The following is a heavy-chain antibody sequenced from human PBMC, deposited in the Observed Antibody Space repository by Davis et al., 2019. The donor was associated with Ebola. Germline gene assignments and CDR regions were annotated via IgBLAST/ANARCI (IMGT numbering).Heavy chain of an antibody. Sequence: ETLSLTCSVSGASISDGDYYWSWIRQPPGQALEWLAHIFSNDRNSYSTSLRSRLTTSKDTSKNQVVLSMTNMDPVDTGTYYCARIMEGSGTAALDYWGQGTLVTVSS. CDR1: GASISDGDYY. J-gene: IGHJ4*02. CDR3: ARIMEGSGTAALDY. D-gene: IGHD3-10*01. CDR2: IFSNDRN. V-gene: IGHV2-26*02.